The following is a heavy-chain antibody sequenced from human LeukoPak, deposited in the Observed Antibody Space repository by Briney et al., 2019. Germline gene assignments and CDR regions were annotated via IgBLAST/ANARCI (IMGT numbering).Heavy chain of an antibody. V-gene: IGHV3-23*01. CDR3: AKDSRIAAAGIFDY. CDR2: ISGSGDTT. J-gene: IGHJ4*02. Sequence: GGSLRLSCAASGFTFSGYAMSWVRQAPGKGLEWVSTISGSGDTTYYADSVKGRFTISRDNSKNTLYLQMNSLRAEDTAVYYCAKDSRIAAAGIFDYWGQGTLVTVSS. CDR1: GFTFSGYA. D-gene: IGHD6-13*01.